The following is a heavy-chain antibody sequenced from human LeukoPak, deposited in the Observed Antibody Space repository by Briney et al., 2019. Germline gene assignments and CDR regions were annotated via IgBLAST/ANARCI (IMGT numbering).Heavy chain of an antibody. V-gene: IGHV3-21*01. J-gene: IGHJ3*02. Sequence: PGGSLRLSCAASGFTFSSYSMNWVRQAPGKGLEWVSSISSSSSYIYYADSVKGRFTISRDNAKNSLYLQMNSLRAEDTAVYYCARASKRWLQLGAFDIWGQGTMVTVSS. CDR2: ISSSSSYI. CDR1: GFTFSSYS. D-gene: IGHD5-24*01. CDR3: ARASKRWLQLGAFDI.